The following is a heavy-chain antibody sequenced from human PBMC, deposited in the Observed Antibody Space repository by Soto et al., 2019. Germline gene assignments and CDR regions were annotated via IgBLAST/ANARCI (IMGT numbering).Heavy chain of an antibody. CDR3: ARDSRLTGYQLFDY. CDR2: ISAYNGNT. D-gene: IGHD3-9*01. J-gene: IGHJ4*02. V-gene: IGHV1-18*01. CDR1: GYTFTSYG. Sequence: QVQLVQSGAEVKKPGASVKVSCKASGYTFTSYGISWVRQAPGQGREWMGWISAYNGNTNYEQKLQGRVTMTTYTSTSTAYMELRSLRSDDTAVYYCARDSRLTGYQLFDYWGQGTLVTVSS.